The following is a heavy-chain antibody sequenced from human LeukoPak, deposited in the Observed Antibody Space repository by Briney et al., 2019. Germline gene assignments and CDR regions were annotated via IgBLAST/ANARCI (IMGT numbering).Heavy chain of an antibody. J-gene: IGHJ6*03. Sequence: GGSLRLSCAASGFTFSSYGMHWVRQAPGKGLEWVAVIWYDGSNKYYADSVKGRFTISRDNSKNTLYLQMNSLRAEDTAVYYCAKDLVPLVPYYYMDVWGKGTTVTVSS. CDR2: IWYDGSNK. CDR1: GFTFSSYG. CDR3: AKDLVPLVPYYYMDV. D-gene: IGHD2-2*01. V-gene: IGHV3-33*06.